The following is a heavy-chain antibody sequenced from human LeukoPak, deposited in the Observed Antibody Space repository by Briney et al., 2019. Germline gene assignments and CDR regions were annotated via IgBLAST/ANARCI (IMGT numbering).Heavy chain of an antibody. J-gene: IGHJ4*02. CDR1: GYTFTGYH. Sequence: GASVKVSCKASGYTFTGYHMHWVRQAPGQGLEWMGWINPNSGGTNYAQKFQGRVTMTRDTSISTAYMELSRLRSDDTAVYYCAKGYCSGGSCYQDYWGQGTLVTVSS. D-gene: IGHD2-15*01. CDR3: AKGYCSGGSCYQDY. CDR2: INPNSGGT. V-gene: IGHV1-2*02.